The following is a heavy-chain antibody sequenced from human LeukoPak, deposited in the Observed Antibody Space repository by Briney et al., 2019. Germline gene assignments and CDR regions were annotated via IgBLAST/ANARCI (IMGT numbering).Heavy chain of an antibody. J-gene: IGHJ4*02. CDR1: GYTFTSYG. V-gene: IGHV1-18*01. D-gene: IGHD6-6*01. CDR3: ARDRSRTSSFDY. Sequence: ASVNVSCTASGYTFTSYGISWVRQAPGQGLEWMGWISAYNGNTNYAQKLQGRVTMTTDTSTSTAYMELRSLRSDDTAVYYCARDRSRTSSFDYWGQGTLVTVSS. CDR2: ISAYNGNT.